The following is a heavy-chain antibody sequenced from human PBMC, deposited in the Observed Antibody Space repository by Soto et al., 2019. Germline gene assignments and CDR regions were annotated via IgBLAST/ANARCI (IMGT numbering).Heavy chain of an antibody. CDR1: GGTFSSYA. Sequence: VQVSCKASGGTFSSYAISWVRQAPGQGLEWMGGIIPIFGTANYAQKFQGRVTITADESTSTAYMELSSLRSEDTAVYDRAREPINRHWFDQWGQGKLVT. CDR3: AREPINRHWFDQ. CDR2: IIPIFGTA. V-gene: IGHV1-69*13. J-gene: IGHJ5*02.